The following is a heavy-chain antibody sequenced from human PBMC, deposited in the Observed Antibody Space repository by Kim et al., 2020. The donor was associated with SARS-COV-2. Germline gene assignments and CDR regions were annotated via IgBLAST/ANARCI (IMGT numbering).Heavy chain of an antibody. J-gene: IGHJ1*01. V-gene: IGHV3-74*01. Sequence: GGSLRLSCTASGILFSGNWMQWVRQAPGQGLVWVSRINGGGRSTSYADAVKGRFTISSDNAKNTLDLQMNSLRPDDTAVYYGANGRDWEIIYWGRGTLVT. CDR3: ANGRDWEIIY. CDR1: GILFSGNW. CDR2: INGGGRST. D-gene: IGHD1-26*01.